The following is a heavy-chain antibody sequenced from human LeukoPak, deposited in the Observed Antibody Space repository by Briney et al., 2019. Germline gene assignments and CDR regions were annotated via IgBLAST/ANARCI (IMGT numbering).Heavy chain of an antibody. CDR1: GFTFSSYA. Sequence: GGSLRLSCAASGFTFSSYAMSWVRQAPGKGLEWVSAITGSGSTTYYAESVRGRFTISRDNSKNTLYLQMNSLRAGDTAVCFCAKAWYGAYIDDYWGQGTLVTVSS. CDR3: AKAWYGAYIDDY. D-gene: IGHD4-17*01. V-gene: IGHV3-23*01. CDR2: ITGSGSTT. J-gene: IGHJ4*02.